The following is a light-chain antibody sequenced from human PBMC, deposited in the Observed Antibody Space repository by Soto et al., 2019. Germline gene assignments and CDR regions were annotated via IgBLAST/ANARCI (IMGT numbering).Light chain of an antibody. CDR2: AAS. J-gene: IGKJ3*01. CDR3: QKYKRAAFT. Sequence: QMTQSPPSLSASVGDRVTITCRASRGINNYLAWYQQKPGKVPKLLIYAASTLQSGVPSRYSGSGSGTDFTLTISSLQPQDVATYACQKYKRAAFTFGRGNKVDIK. CDR1: RGINNY. V-gene: IGKV1-27*01.